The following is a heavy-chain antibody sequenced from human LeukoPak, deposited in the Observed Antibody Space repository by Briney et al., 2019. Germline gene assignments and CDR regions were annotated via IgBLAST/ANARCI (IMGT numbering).Heavy chain of an antibody. V-gene: IGHV1-69*04. Sequence: SVKVSCKASGGTLSSYAISWVRQAPGQGLEWMGRIIPILGIANYAQKFQGRVTITADKSTSTAYMELSSLRSEDTAVYYCARIYGSGSYPSRDWLYWGQGTLVTVSS. CDR1: GGTLSSYA. CDR2: IIPILGIA. D-gene: IGHD3-10*01. CDR3: ARIYGSGSYPSRDWLY. J-gene: IGHJ4*02.